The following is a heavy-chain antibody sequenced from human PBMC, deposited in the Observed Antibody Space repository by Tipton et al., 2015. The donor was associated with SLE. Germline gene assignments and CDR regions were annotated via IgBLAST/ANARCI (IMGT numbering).Heavy chain of an antibody. CDR2: ISWNSDII. J-gene: IGHJ4*02. CDR3: ATVSPSLDY. Sequence: VQLVQSGGGLVQPGWSLRLSCAASGFSFDEYAMHWVRQAPGKGLEWVSGISWNSDIIDYADSVKGRFTISRDNAKNSLYLQMNSLTPEDTALYYCATVSPSLDYWGQGTPVTVSS. CDR1: GFSFDEYA. V-gene: IGHV3-9*01. D-gene: IGHD5/OR15-5a*01.